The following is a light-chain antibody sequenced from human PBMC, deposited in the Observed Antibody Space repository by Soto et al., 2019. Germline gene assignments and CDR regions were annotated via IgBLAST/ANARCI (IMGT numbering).Light chain of an antibody. CDR3: QKYNSAPWT. J-gene: IGKJ1*01. Sequence: DIQMTQSPSSLSASVGDRVTITSRASQGISNYLAWYQQKPGKVPKLLIYAASTLQSGVPSRFSGSGSRTDFTLTISSLQPEDVATYYCQKYNSAPWTFGQGTKVEIK. CDR2: AAS. V-gene: IGKV1-27*01. CDR1: QGISNY.